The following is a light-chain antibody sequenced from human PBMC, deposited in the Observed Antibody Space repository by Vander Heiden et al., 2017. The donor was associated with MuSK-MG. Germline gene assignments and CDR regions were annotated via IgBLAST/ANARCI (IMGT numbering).Light chain of an antibody. J-gene: IGLJ2*01. CDR3: SSYTSSSNSVV. CDR2: DVS. Sequence: QSALTQPASVSGSPGQSITISCTGTSSDVGGYNYVSWYQQHPGKAPKLMIYDVSNRPSGVSNRFSGSKSGNTASLTISGLQAEDEADYYCSSYTSSSNSVVFGGGTKLTV. V-gene: IGLV2-14*01. CDR1: SSDVGGYNY.